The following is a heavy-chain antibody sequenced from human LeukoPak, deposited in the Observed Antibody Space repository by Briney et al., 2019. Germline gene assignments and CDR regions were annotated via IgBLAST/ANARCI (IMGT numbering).Heavy chain of an antibody. J-gene: IGHJ6*02. D-gene: IGHD5-18*01. CDR1: GYTFTSYY. CDR3: ARDNPIQLWLVYYYYGMDV. V-gene: IGHV1-46*01. CDR2: INPSGGST. Sequence: ASVKVSCKASGYTFTSYYMHWVRPAPGQGLEWMGIINPSGGSTSYAQKFQGRVTMTRDTSTSTVYMELSSLRSEDTAVYYCARDNPIQLWLVYYYYGMDVWGQGTTVTVSS.